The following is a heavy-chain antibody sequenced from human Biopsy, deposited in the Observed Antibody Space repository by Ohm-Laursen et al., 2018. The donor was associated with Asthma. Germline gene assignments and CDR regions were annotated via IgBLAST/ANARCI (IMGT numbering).Heavy chain of an antibody. CDR1: GGTFSTFG. Sequence: GASVKASCKLSGGTFSTFGISWVRQAPGQGLEWMGRIIPFYGTATYAQNFQGRLTLTADESTSTAYMELSSLRSEDTAVYFCARDYDGDYVQRHLPLAYWGQGTLVTVSS. J-gene: IGHJ4*02. D-gene: IGHD4-17*01. CDR3: ARDYDGDYVQRHLPLAY. CDR2: IIPFYGTA. V-gene: IGHV1-69*13.